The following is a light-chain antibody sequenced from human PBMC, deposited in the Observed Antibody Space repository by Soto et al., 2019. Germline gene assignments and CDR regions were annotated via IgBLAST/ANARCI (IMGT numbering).Light chain of an antibody. J-gene: IGLJ2*01. CDR2: GNS. CDR3: CSYAGRATYV. CDR1: SSNIGAGYD. V-gene: IGLV1-40*01. Sequence: QSVLTQPPSVSGAPGQRVTISCTGSSSNIGAGYDVHWYQQLPGTAPKLLIYGNSNRPSGVPDRFSGSKSGTSASLAITGLQAEDEADYYCCSYAGRATYVFGGGTKLTVL.